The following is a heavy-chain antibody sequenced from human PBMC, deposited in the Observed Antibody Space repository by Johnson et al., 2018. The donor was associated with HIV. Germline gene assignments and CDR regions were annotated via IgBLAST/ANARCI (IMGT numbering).Heavy chain of an antibody. CDR3: SRVGVSGDDWAAFDL. CDR2: ISGRAGRT. Sequence: VQLVESGGGLVQPGDSLRLSCAASGFTFSNYAMSWVRQAPGKGLQWVSTISGRAGRTDYADSVKGRFTLSRDNSKNRLYLQMNSLRAEDTAIYYCSRVGVSGDDWAAFDLWCRGTVVTVSS. J-gene: IGHJ3*01. CDR1: GFTFSNYA. D-gene: IGHD5-12*01. V-gene: IGHV3-23*04.